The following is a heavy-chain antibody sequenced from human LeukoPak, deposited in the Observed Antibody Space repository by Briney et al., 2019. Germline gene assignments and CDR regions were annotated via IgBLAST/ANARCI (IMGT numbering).Heavy chain of an antibody. CDR3: ARRGGSYYFDP. D-gene: IGHD2-15*01. CDR2: IYPGDSDT. CDR1: GDDFSSYW. Sequence: PGESLKISCKGSGDDFSSYWIGWVRQMPGKGLEWMGIIYPGDSDTRYRPSFQGQVTISADKSIATAYLQWSSLKASDTAMYYCARRGGSYYFDPWGQGTLVTVSS. J-gene: IGHJ5*02. V-gene: IGHV5-51*01.